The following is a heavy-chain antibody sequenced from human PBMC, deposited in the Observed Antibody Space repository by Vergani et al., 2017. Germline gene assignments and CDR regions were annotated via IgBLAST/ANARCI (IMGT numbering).Heavy chain of an antibody. J-gene: IGHJ5*02. CDR2: LSTTGGA. Sequence: QAQLQESGPGLVKPSETLSLTCHVFGVSVTDYNCNWIRQAPGKGLEWIGSLSTTGGATHASHNPSLKSRVSISVDTSKSQICLRLTSVTAADAAIYYCAGDTHSWQRADRWGQGLLVSVSS. CDR1: GVSVTDYN. CDR3: AGDTHSWQRADR. D-gene: IGHD6-13*01. V-gene: IGHV4-59*02.